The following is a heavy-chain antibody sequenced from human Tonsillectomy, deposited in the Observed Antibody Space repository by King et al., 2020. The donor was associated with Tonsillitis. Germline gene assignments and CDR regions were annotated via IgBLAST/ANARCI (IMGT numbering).Heavy chain of an antibody. D-gene: IGHD1-26*01. V-gene: IGHV3-30*02. J-gene: IGHJ3*02. CDR2: IRGDETNQ. CDR1: TFAFSTNG. CDR3: ANVPPRWESLDI. Sequence: VQLVESGGGVVQPGGSLRLSCAASTFAFSTNGMHWVRQAPGKGLEWVAFIRGDETNQYYADSVKGRFTISRDNSKNTLNLQMNSLRAEDTAVYYCANVPPRWESLDIGGQGTMVTVSS.